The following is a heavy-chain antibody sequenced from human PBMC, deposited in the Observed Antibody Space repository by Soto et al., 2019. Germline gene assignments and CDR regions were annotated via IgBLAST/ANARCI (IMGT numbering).Heavy chain of an antibody. V-gene: IGHV3-48*03. CDR3: ARDQAYYYDSSGYYAHYGMDV. Sequence: GGSLRLSCAASGFTFSSYEMNWVRQAPGKGLEWVSYISSSGSTIYYAGSVKGRFTISRDNAKNSLYLQMNSLRAEDTAVYYCARDQAYYYDSSGYYAHYGMDVWGQGTTVTVSS. J-gene: IGHJ6*02. CDR1: GFTFSSYE. D-gene: IGHD3-22*01. CDR2: ISSSGSTI.